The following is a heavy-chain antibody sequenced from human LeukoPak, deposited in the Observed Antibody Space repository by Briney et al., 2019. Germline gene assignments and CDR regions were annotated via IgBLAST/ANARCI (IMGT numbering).Heavy chain of an antibody. CDR3: ARDVREVTTFDY. CDR2: IYYSGST. D-gene: IGHD4-17*01. CDR1: GGSISSGDYY. V-gene: IGHV4-30-4*01. J-gene: IGHJ4*02. Sequence: PSETLSLTCTVSGGSISSGDYYWSWIRQPPGKGLEWIGYIYYSGSTYYNPSLKSRVTISVDTSKNQFSLKLSSVTAADTAVHYCARDVREVTTFDYWGQGTLVTVSS.